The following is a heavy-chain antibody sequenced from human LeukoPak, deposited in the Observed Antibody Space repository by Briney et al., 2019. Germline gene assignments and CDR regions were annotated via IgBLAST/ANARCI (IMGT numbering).Heavy chain of an antibody. V-gene: IGHV3-30-3*01. D-gene: IGHD5-24*01. CDR1: GFTFSSYA. CDR3: VRDNAYTFDY. J-gene: IGHJ4*01. Sequence: GRSLRLSCAASGFTFSSYAMHWVRQAPGKGLEWVAVISYDGSNKYYADSVKGRFTISRDNSKSTLSLQMNSLRAEDTAIYYCVRDNAYTFDYWGQGTLVTVSS. CDR2: ISYDGSNK.